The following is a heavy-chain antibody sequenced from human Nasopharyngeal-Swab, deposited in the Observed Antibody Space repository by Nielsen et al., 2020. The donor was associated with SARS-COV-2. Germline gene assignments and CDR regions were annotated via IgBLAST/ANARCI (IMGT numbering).Heavy chain of an antibody. V-gene: IGHV4-31*02. Sequence: WIRQPPGKGLEWIGYIYYSGSTYYNPPLKSRVTISVDTSKNQFPLKMSSVTAADTAVYYCARGGAARPGFDYWGQGTLVTVSS. CDR2: IYYSGST. CDR3: ARGGAARPGFDY. J-gene: IGHJ4*02. D-gene: IGHD6-6*01.